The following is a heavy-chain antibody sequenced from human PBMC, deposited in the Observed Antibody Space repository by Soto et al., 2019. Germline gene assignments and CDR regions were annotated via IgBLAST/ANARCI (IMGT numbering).Heavy chain of an antibody. Sequence: SVKVSCKASGGTLTSYTFSWVRQAPGQGLEWKGRVIPNLGVTNYAKKFQGRFTIVVDTSTSTAYMELNSLRYEDTAVYYCALDKGYCSDTSCPDFDYWGQGTLVTVSS. CDR2: VIPNLGVT. CDR3: ALDKGYCSDTSCPDFDY. D-gene: IGHD2-15*01. CDR1: GGTLTSYT. V-gene: IGHV1-69*02. J-gene: IGHJ4*02.